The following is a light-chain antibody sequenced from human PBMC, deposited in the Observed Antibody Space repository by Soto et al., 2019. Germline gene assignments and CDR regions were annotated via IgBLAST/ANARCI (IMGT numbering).Light chain of an antibody. Sequence: QAVVSQEPSFSVSPGETVTVTCGLTSASVLTSYYPSWYQQTPGQAPRTLIYSTNIRSSGVPDRFSGSILGNKAALTITGAQADDESDYYCALYVCSGTVVFGGGTKLTVL. CDR2: STN. CDR3: ALYVCSGTVV. V-gene: IGLV8-61*01. CDR1: SASVLTSYY. J-gene: IGLJ2*01.